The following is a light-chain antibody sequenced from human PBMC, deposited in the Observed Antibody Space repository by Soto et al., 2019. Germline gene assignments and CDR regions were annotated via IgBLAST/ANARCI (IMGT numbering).Light chain of an antibody. CDR3: QQRSNWPPVT. Sequence: EIVLTQSPATLSLSPGERATLSCRASQSVSSYLAWYQQKPGQAPRLLIYDASNRAAGIPARFSGSGSGTDCTLTISSLEPEDFAVYYCQQRSNWPPVTFCQWTKVESK. V-gene: IGKV3-11*01. CDR2: DAS. CDR1: QSVSSY. J-gene: IGKJ1*01.